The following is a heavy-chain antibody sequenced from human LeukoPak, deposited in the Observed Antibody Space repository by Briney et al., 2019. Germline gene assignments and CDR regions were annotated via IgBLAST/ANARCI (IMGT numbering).Heavy chain of an antibody. CDR1: GYTFTGYY. D-gene: IGHD4-17*01. V-gene: IGHV1-2*02. CDR2: INPNSGGT. Sequence: ASVKVSCKASGYTFTGYYMHRVRQAPGQGLEWMGWINPNSGGTNYAQKFQGRVTITADKSTSTAYMELSSLRSEDTAVYYCARVHYGDYSFDYWGQGTLVTVSS. J-gene: IGHJ4*02. CDR3: ARVHYGDYSFDY.